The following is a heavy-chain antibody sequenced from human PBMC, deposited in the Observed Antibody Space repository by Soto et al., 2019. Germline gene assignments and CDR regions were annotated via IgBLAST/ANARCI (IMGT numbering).Heavy chain of an antibody. Sequence: QVQLQESGPGLVKPSQTLSLTCTVSGGSISSGGYYWSWIRQHPGKGLEWVGYIYYSGSTYYNPSFRSRVTISVDTSKNQFSLKLSSVTAADTAVYYCARDRWRGHAFDIWGQGPMVTVSS. J-gene: IGHJ3*02. CDR2: IYYSGST. V-gene: IGHV4-31*03. CDR3: ARDRWRGHAFDI. CDR1: GGSISSGGYY. D-gene: IGHD3-3*01.